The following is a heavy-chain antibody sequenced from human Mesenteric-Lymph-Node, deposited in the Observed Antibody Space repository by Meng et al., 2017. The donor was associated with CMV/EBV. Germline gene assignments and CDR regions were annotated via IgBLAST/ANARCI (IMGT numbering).Heavy chain of an antibody. CDR3: AKEWSIFGVVPPHY. V-gene: IGHV3-23*01. CDR2: ISGSGSNT. J-gene: IGHJ4*02. D-gene: IGHD3-3*01. CDR1: GFTFSNYA. Sequence: GESLKISCAASGFTFSNYAMSWVRQAPGKGLEWVSAISGSGSNTYYADSVKGRFTISRDNSKNTLYLQMNSLRAEDTALYYCAKEWSIFGVVPPHYWGQGTLVTVSS.